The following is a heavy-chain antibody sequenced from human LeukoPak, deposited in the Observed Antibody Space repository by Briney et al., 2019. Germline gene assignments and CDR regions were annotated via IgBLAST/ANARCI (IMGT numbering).Heavy chain of an antibody. CDR2: IDYSGST. CDR1: GGSIGTYY. CDR3: ARGRRYTSVHDAFDI. D-gene: IGHD5-18*01. V-gene: IGHV4-59*01. J-gene: IGHJ3*02. Sequence: AETLSLTCTVSGGSIGTYYWTWIRQPPGKGLDWIAYIDYSGSTKYNPSLKSRVTTSVDTAKKQFSLKLCSVTAADTAVYYCARGRRYTSVHDAFDIWGQGTMVTVSS.